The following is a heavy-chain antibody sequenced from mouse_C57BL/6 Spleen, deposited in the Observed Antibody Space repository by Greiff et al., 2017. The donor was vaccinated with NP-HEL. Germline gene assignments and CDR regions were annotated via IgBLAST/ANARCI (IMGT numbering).Heavy chain of an antibody. CDR2: ILPGSGST. V-gene: IGHV1-9*01. CDR3: ARLVHFITTVVATDY. D-gene: IGHD1-1*01. Sequence: QVQLQQSGAELMKPGASVKLSCKATGYTFTGYWIEWVKQRPGHGLEWIGEILPGSGSTNYNEKFKGKATFTADTSSNTAYMQLISLTTEDSAIYYCARLVHFITTVVATDYRGQGTTLTVSS. CDR1: GYTFTGYW. J-gene: IGHJ2*01.